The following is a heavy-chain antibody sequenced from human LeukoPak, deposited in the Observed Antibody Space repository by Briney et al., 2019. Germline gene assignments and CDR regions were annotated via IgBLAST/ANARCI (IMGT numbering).Heavy chain of an antibody. CDR1: GDSISSSSYY. J-gene: IGHJ4*02. V-gene: IGHV4-39*01. D-gene: IGHD3-22*01. CDR2: VYYSGST. Sequence: SETLSLTCTVSGDSISSSSYYWGWIRQPPGKGLEWIGSVYYSGSTYYNPSLKSRVTIFVDTSKKQFSLKLSSVTAAGTAVYYCARLRPYDSSGYYYDYFDYGGQGTLVTVSS. CDR3: ARLRPYDSSGYYYDYFDY.